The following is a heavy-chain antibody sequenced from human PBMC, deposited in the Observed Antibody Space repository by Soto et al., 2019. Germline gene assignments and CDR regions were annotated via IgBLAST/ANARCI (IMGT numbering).Heavy chain of an antibody. CDR1: GYTFTSYY. CDR2: INPSGGST. CDR3: ARGIVVVTAIDYGMDV. D-gene: IGHD2-21*02. V-gene: IGHV1-46*01. Sequence: ASVKVSCKASGYTFTSYYMHWVRQAPGQGLEWMGIINPSGGSTTSEQKFQGRVTMTRDTSTSTLYMEPSSLTSEDTAVYYCARGIVVVTAIDYGMDVWGQGTTVTVSS. J-gene: IGHJ6*02.